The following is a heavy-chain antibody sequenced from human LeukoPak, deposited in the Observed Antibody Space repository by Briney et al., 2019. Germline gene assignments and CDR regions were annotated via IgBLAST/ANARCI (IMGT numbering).Heavy chain of an antibody. V-gene: IGHV3-33*01. CDR2: IWYDGSNK. CDR1: GFTFSSYG. CDR3: ARGPSRGQWLVRSDFDY. D-gene: IGHD6-19*01. J-gene: IGHJ4*01. Sequence: GGSLRLSCAASGFTFSSYGMHWVRQAPGKGLEWVAVIWYDGSNKYYADSVKGRFTISRDNSKNTLYPQMNSLRAEDTAVYYCARGPSRGQWLVRSDFDYWGXGXLVTVSS.